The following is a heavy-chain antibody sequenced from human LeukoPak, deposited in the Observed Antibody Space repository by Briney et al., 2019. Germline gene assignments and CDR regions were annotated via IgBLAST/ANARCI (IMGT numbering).Heavy chain of an antibody. CDR3: ARLTYYDFWSGYNYAFDI. J-gene: IGHJ3*02. CDR1: GGSISSGSYY. D-gene: IGHD3-3*01. Sequence: SQTLSLTCTVSGGSISSGSYYWSWIRQPAGKGLEWIGRIYTSGSTNYNPSLKSRVTISIDTSKNQFSLKLGSVTAADTAVYYCARLTYYDFWSGYNYAFDIWGQGTMVTVSS. CDR2: IYTSGST. V-gene: IGHV4-61*02.